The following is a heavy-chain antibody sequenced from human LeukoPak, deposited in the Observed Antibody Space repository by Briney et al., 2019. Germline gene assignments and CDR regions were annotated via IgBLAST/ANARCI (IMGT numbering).Heavy chain of an antibody. CDR1: GFTFDDYA. J-gene: IGHJ5*02. CDR3: AKAVGIAAAGNWFDP. V-gene: IGHV3-9*01. D-gene: IGHD6-13*01. Sequence: GGSLRLSCAASGFTFDDYAMHWVRQAPGKGLEWVSGISWNSGSIGYADSVKGRFIISRDNAKNSLYLQMNSLRAEDTALYYCAKAVGIAAAGNWFDPWGQGTLVTVSS. CDR2: ISWNSGSI.